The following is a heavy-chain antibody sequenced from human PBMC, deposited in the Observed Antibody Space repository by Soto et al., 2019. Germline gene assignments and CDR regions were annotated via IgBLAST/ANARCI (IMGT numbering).Heavy chain of an antibody. V-gene: IGHV3-74*01. CDR1: GFTFSSSW. J-gene: IGHJ3*02. CDR3: ATEGDSGAQWRTFDI. CDR2: INTDGSST. D-gene: IGHD4-17*01. Sequence: GGSLRLSCAASGFTFSSSWLHWVRQPPGKGLVWVSRINTDGSSTNYADSVKGRFTISRDNPKNTLYLQMNSLRAEDTAVYYCATEGDSGAQWRTFDIWGQGTMVTVSS.